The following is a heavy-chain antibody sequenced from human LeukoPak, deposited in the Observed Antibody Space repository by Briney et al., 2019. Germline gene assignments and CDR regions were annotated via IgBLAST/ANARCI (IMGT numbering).Heavy chain of an antibody. J-gene: IGHJ4*02. CDR1: GFTFSSYW. D-gene: IGHD7-27*01. CDR2: IKQDGSEK. CDR3: GRFTRSGDSVY. V-gene: IGHV3-7*04. Sequence: PGGSLRLSCAASGFTFSSYWMSWVRQAPGKGLEWVSNIKQDGSEKQYVDSAKGRFAISRDNAENSLYLQMNSLKAEDTAVYYCGRFTRSGDSVYWGQGTLVTVSS.